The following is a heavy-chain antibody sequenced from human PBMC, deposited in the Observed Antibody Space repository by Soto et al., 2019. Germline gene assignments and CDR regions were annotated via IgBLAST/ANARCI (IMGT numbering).Heavy chain of an antibody. Sequence: QVQLVQSGAEVKKPGASVRVSCKASGYIFTSYYLHWVRQAPGQGLEWMGLINPSGGSTTYAQRFQGXVXIXRNXSTSTVYLELSSLRTDDTAVYYCARFGEMAAGVDFWGQGTLVTVSS. CDR3: ARFGEMAAGVDF. V-gene: IGHV1-46*01. J-gene: IGHJ4*02. D-gene: IGHD3-16*01. CDR2: INPSGGST. CDR1: GYIFTSYY.